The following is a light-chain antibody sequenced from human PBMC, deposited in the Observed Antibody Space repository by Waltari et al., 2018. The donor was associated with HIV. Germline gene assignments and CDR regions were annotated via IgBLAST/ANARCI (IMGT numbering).Light chain of an antibody. CDR1: SSNIGSNY. Sequence: QSVLTQPPSASGTPGQRVTISCSGSSSNIGSNYVYWYQQLPGTAPKLLIYRNNQRPSGFPDLFSGSKSGTSASLAISGLRSEDEADYYCAAWDDSLSGQVFGGGTKLTVL. V-gene: IGLV1-47*01. CDR3: AAWDDSLSGQV. CDR2: RNN. J-gene: IGLJ3*02.